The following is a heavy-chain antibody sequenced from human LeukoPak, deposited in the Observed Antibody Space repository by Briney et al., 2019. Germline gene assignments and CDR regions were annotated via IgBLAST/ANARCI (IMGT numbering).Heavy chain of an antibody. V-gene: IGHV3-23*01. CDR1: GFTFSSYG. D-gene: IGHD3-22*01. CDR2: ISGSGGST. J-gene: IGHJ3*02. CDR3: AMTPGSGYYDSSGRPMDI. Sequence: GGTLRLSCAASGFTFSSYGMSWVRQAPGKGLEWVSAISGSGGSTYYADSVKGRFTISRDNSKNTLYLQMNSLRAEDTAVYYCAMTPGSGYYDSSGRPMDIWGQGTMVTVSS.